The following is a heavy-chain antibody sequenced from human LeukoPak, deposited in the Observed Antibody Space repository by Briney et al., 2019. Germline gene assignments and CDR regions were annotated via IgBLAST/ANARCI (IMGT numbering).Heavy chain of an antibody. V-gene: IGHV1-18*01. CDR2: ISAYNGNT. CDR1: GYTFTSYG. CDR3: ARPRGYDFWSGYYTGKYYFDY. J-gene: IGHJ4*02. D-gene: IGHD3-3*01. Sequence: ASVKVSCKASGYTFTSYGISWVRQAPGQGLEWMGRISAYNGNTNYAQKLQGRVTMTTDTSTSTAYMELRSLRPDDTAVYYCARPRGYDFWSGYYTGKYYFDYWGQGTLVTVSS.